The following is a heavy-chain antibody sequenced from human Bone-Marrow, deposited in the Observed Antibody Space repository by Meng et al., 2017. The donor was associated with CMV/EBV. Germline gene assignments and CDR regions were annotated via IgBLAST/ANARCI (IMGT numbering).Heavy chain of an antibody. Sequence: GESLKISCAASGFTFSSYSMNWVRQAPGKGLEWVSSISSSSSYIYYADSVKGRFTISRDNAKNSLYLQMNSLRAEDTAVYYCARVRWFGELLYPIDYWGQGTLVTVSS. V-gene: IGHV3-21*01. CDR1: GFTFSSYS. D-gene: IGHD3-10*01. J-gene: IGHJ4*02. CDR2: ISSSSSYI. CDR3: ARVRWFGELLYPIDY.